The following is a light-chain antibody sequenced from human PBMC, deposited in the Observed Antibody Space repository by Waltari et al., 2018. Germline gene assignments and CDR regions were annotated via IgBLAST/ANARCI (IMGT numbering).Light chain of an antibody. CDR2: GST. CDR1: GSNIGAGYD. CDR3: QSYDTTLSVV. J-gene: IGLJ3*02. V-gene: IGLV1-40*01. Sequence: QSVLTQPPSVSGAPGQRVTISCTGSGSNIGAGYDVPWYPQLPRAAPKLLIYGSTSRPLGVPDRFFGSTSGTSAFLAITGLQAEDEADHYCQSYDTTLSVVFGGGTKLTVL.